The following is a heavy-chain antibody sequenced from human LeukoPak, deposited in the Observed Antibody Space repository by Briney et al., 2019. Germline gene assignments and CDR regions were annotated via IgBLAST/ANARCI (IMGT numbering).Heavy chain of an antibody. CDR2: IYYIGST. D-gene: IGHD3-16*01. CDR3: ARDPFLYRDAFDI. CDR1: GGSISNYY. J-gene: IGHJ3*02. Sequence: SETLSLTCTVSGGSISNYYWSWIRQPPGKELEWIGYIYYIGSTNYNPSLKRRVTISVDTSKNQFSLKLSSVTAADTAMYFCARDPFLYRDAFDIWGQGTMVTVSS. V-gene: IGHV4-59*12.